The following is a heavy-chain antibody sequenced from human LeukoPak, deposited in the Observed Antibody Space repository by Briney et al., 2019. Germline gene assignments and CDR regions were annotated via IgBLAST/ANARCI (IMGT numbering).Heavy chain of an antibody. Sequence: SETLSPTCTVSGGSISSYYWSWIRQPPGKGLEWIGYIYYSGSTNYNPSLKSRVTISVDTSKNQFSLKLSSVTAADTAVYYCARGYSSGWIFSYAFDIWGQGTMVTVSS. CDR2: IYYSGST. CDR1: GGSISSYY. CDR3: ARGYSSGWIFSYAFDI. D-gene: IGHD6-19*01. V-gene: IGHV4-59*08. J-gene: IGHJ3*02.